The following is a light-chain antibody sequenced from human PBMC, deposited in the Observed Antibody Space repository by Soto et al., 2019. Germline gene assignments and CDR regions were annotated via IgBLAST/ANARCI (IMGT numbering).Light chain of an antibody. V-gene: IGLV2-11*01. CDR3: CSYAGSSWV. CDR2: DVS. Sequence: QSALTQPRSVSGSPGQSVTISCTGTSSDVGGYNYVSWYQQHSGKAPKLMIYDVSNRPSGVPDRFSGSKSGNTASLTISGLQTEDAADYYCCSYAGSSWVFGGGTKLTVL. J-gene: IGLJ3*02. CDR1: SSDVGGYNY.